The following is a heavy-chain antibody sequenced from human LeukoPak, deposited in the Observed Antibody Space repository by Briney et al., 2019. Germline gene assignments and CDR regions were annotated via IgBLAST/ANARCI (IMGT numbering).Heavy chain of an antibody. D-gene: IGHD3/OR15-3a*01. CDR2: ISSSGTTM. Sequence: GRSLRLSCAASGFTFSSYEMNWVRQAPGKGLEWVSYISSSGTTMYYADSVRGRFTISRDDAKSSLYLQMNSLRAEDTAVYYCAKGLIALGPCDCWGQGTLVTVSS. J-gene: IGHJ4*02. V-gene: IGHV3-48*03. CDR1: GFTFSSYE. CDR3: AKGLIALGPCDC.